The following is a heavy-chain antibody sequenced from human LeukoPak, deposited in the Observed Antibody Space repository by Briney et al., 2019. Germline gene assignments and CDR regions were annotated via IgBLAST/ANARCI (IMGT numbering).Heavy chain of an antibody. Sequence: SQTLSLTCAISGDSVSSNSAAWNWIRQSPSRGLKWLGRTYYRSKWYNDYAVSVKSRITINPDTSKNQFSLQLNSVTPEDTAVYYCARLGYCSGGSCYTDWFDPWGQGTLVTVSS. CDR2: TYYRSKWYN. D-gene: IGHD2-15*01. CDR1: GDSVSSNSAA. CDR3: ARLGYCSGGSCYTDWFDP. J-gene: IGHJ5*02. V-gene: IGHV6-1*01.